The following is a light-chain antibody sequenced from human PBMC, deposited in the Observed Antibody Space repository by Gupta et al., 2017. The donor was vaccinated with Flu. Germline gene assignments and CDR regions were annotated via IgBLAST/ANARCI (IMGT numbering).Light chain of an antibody. Sequence: SALPPPASVSGSPGPSIPISFTGTHSYIGPYKFVSWYQQNPGKAPQLMIFEVSNRPSGVANRFSGSKSGNTATLTISGLQAEDEADYYCSAYANTNTLVVFGGGTKLTVL. CDR1: HSYIGPYKF. CDR3: SAYANTNTLVV. J-gene: IGLJ2*01. CDR2: EVS. V-gene: IGLV2-14*01.